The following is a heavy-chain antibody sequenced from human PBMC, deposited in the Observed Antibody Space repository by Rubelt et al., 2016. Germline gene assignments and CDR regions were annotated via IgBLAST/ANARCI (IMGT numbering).Heavy chain of an antibody. CDR2: IYSDVSST. CDR1: GFSFSMYW. V-gene: IGHV3-74*01. Sequence: GSLRLSCAASGFSFSMYWMHWVRQVPGKGLVWVSRIYSDVSSTTYADSVKGRFTISRDNAKNSLYLQMNSLRAEDTAVYYCARGSLRPGDFWGQGTLVTSPQ. J-gene: IGHJ4*02. CDR3: ARGSLRPGDF. D-gene: IGHD3-3*01.